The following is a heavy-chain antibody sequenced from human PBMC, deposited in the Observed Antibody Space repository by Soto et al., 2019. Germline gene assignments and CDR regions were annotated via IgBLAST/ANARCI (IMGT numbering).Heavy chain of an antibody. CDR1: GYTFSNYA. V-gene: IGHV1-3*01. CDR2: INAGNDNT. Sequence: GASVKVSCKASGYTFSNYAMHWVRQAPGQRLEWMGWINAGNDNTKYSRKFQGRVTLTRDTSASTAYMELSSLRSEDTAVYYCARDGGQQLAYWGQGTLVTVSS. D-gene: IGHD6-13*01. CDR3: ARDGGQQLAY. J-gene: IGHJ4*02.